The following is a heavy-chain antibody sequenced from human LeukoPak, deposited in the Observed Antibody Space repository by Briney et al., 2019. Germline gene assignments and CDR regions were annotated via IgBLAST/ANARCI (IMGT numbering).Heavy chain of an antibody. CDR3: AKDHRGWYGDYYYYMDV. V-gene: IGHV3-30*02. Sequence: GGSLRLSCAASGFTFSSYGMHWVRQAPGKGLEWVAFIRYDGSNKYYADSVKGRFTISRDNSKNTLYLQMNSLRAEDTAVYYCAKDHRGWYGDYYYYMDVWGKGTTVTVSS. D-gene: IGHD6-19*01. CDR1: GFTFSSYG. J-gene: IGHJ6*03. CDR2: IRYDGSNK.